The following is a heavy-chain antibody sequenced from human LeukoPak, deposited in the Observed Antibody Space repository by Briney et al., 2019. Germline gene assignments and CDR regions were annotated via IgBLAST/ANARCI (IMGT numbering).Heavy chain of an antibody. CDR2: IKSKTDGGTT. CDR3: STSLRGSDCCLDY. CDR1: GFTFSDAW. Sequence: PGGSLRLSCAASGFTFSDAWVSWVRRAPGMGLEWVGRIKSKTDGGTTDYAAPVKGRFTISRDDSSGTLYLLMNSLKTEDTAVYYCSTSLRGSDCCLDYWGQGTLVAVSS. J-gene: IGHJ4*02. D-gene: IGHD2-21*02. V-gene: IGHV3-15*01.